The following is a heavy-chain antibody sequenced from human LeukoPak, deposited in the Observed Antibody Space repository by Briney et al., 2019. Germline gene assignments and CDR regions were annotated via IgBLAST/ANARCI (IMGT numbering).Heavy chain of an antibody. CDR2: IYHSGST. J-gene: IGHJ4*02. CDR3: ARRSEFDNTHYHYFDY. CDR1: GGSIDSRSYY. D-gene: IGHD2-15*01. V-gene: IGHV4-39*01. Sequence: PSETLSLTCTVSGGSIDSRSYYWDWIRQAPGKGLEWIGTIYHSGSTEYNPSLKSRVAIFVDTSKNQFSLILHSVAAADTAVYYCARRSEFDNTHYHYFDYWGQGALVPVSS.